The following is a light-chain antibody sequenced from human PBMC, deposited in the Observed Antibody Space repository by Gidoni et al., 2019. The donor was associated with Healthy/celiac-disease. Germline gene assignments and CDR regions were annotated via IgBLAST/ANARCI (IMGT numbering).Light chain of an antibody. CDR2: AAS. J-gene: IGKJ1*01. V-gene: IGKV1-39*01. CDR3: QQSYSTPWT. CDR1: QSISSY. Sequence: DVKMTQSPSSLSASVGDRVTITCRASQSISSYLNWYQQKTGKDPKLLIYAASSLQSGVPSRFSGSGSGTDFTLTISSLQPEDFATYYCQQSYSTPWTFGQGNKVEIK.